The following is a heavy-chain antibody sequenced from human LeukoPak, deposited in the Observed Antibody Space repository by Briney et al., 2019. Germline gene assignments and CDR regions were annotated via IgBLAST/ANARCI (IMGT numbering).Heavy chain of an antibody. CDR3: ARVGDSGYSSGWFDY. Sequence: GGSLRLSCAASGFTFSTHWMSWVRQAPGKGLEWVANIKQDGSKKYYVDPVRGRFTISRDNAKNSLYLQMNSLRAEDTAVYYCARVGDSGYSSGWFDYWGQGTLVTVSS. D-gene: IGHD6-19*01. J-gene: IGHJ4*02. CDR2: IKQDGSKK. V-gene: IGHV3-7*03. CDR1: GFTFSTHW.